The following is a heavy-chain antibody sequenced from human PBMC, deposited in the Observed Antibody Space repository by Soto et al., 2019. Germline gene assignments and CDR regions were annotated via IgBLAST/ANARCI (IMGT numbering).Heavy chain of an antibody. CDR1: GFTFSSYA. V-gene: IGHV3-30-3*01. CDR3: AREHWGDYYYYYGLDV. D-gene: IGHD3-16*01. J-gene: IGHJ6*02. Sequence: PGGSMRLSCAASGFTFSSYAMHWVRQAPGKGLEWVAVISYDGSNKYYADSVKGRFTISRDNSKNTLYLQMNSLRAEDTAVYYCAREHWGDYYYYYGLDVWGQGTTVTVSS. CDR2: ISYDGSNK.